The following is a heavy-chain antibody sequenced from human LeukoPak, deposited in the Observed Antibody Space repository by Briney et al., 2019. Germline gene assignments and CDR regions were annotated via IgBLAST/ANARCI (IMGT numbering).Heavy chain of an antibody. D-gene: IGHD6-13*01. V-gene: IGHV1-18*01. CDR3: VRDVQLGNFDY. Sequence: ASVKVSCKASGYTFTSDGISWVRQAPGQGLEWMGWIRTNDGATNYASKLQGRVTVTTDTSTSTAYMELRSLRSDDTALYYCVRDVQLGNFDYWGRGTVVTVSS. CDR2: IRTNDGAT. J-gene: IGHJ4*02. CDR1: GYTFTSDG.